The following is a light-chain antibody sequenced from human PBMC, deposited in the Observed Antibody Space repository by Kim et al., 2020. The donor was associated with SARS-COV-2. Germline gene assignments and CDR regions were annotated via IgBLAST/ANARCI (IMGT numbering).Light chain of an antibody. CDR2: NHS. Sequence: QSVLTQPPSASGTPGQRVTISCSGSSSNIGSDTVNWYQQVPGTAPKLLIYNHSQRPSGVPDRFSGSRSGTSASLAISGLQSEDEADYYCSAWDVSLTGWVFGGGTQLTVL. CDR3: SAWDVSLTGWV. J-gene: IGLJ3*02. V-gene: IGLV1-44*01. CDR1: SSNIGSDT.